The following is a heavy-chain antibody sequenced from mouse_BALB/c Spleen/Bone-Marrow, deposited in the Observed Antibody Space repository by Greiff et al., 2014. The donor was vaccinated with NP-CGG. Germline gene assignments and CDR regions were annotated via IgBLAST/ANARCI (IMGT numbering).Heavy chain of an antibody. Sequence: EVQLVESGPSLVKPSQTLSLTCSVTGDSITSGCWNWIRKFPGNKLEYMGYISYSGSTYYNPSLKSRISITRDTSKNLYYLQLNSVTTEDTATYYCARSRDYYGNSLDYWGQGATLTVSS. CDR3: ARSRDYYGNSLDY. CDR2: ISYSGST. V-gene: IGHV3-8*02. D-gene: IGHD2-1*01. J-gene: IGHJ2*01. CDR1: GDSITSGC.